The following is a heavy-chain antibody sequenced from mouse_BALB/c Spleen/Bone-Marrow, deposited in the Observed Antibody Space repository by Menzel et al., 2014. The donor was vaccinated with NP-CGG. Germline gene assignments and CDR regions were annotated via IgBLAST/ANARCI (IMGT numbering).Heavy chain of an antibody. J-gene: IGHJ3*01. D-gene: IGHD2-2*01. V-gene: IGHV5-9*02. CDR2: ISSGGPYT. Sequence: EVQRVESGGGLVKPGGSLKLSCAASGFPFXRYDMSWVRQTPEKRLEWVATISSGGPYTYYPVSVKGRFTISRDNARNTLYLQMSGLRSEDTALYYCARQDGYDGTWFAYWGQGTLVTVSA. CDR1: GFPFXRYD. CDR3: ARQDGYDGTWFAY.